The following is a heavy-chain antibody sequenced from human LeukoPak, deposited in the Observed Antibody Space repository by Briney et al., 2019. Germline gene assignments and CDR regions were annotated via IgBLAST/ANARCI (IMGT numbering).Heavy chain of an antibody. D-gene: IGHD1-26*01. Sequence: ASVKVSCKASGYTFTSYYMHWVRQAPGQGLEWMGIINPSGGSTSYAQKFQGRVTMTRDMSTSTVYMELSSLRSEDTAVYYCARDQSVGAIPPGAFDIWGQGTMVTVSS. J-gene: IGHJ3*02. V-gene: IGHV1-46*01. CDR3: ARDQSVGAIPPGAFDI. CDR1: GYTFTSYY. CDR2: INPSGGST.